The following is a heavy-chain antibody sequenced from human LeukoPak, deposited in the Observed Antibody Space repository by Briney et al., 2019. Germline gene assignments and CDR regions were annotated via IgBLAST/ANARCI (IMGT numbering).Heavy chain of an antibody. D-gene: IGHD1-26*01. V-gene: IGHV3-23*01. Sequence: PGGSLSLSCTASGFTFINYTMTLLRQAPGKGLEWVSAISGSDGNTFYAASVMGRLTISRDNSKNALYLQMNSLRAEDTAIYYCARDDNSQGATTLFDFWGQGTLVTVSS. CDR1: GFTFINYT. J-gene: IGHJ4*02. CDR2: ISGSDGNT. CDR3: ARDDNSQGATTLFDF.